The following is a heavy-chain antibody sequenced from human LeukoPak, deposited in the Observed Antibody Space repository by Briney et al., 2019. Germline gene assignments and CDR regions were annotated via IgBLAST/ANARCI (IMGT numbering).Heavy chain of an antibody. CDR2: VHHSGRT. Sequence: SETLSLTCTVSGYSISSDYYWGWIRQPPGKGLEWIGSVHHSGRTYYNPSLKSRVTISVDSSKNQFSLKLNSVTAADTAVYYCARDHLANLASRLFDPWGQGSLVTVSS. CDR3: ARDHLANLASRLFDP. CDR1: GYSISSDYY. D-gene: IGHD3-3*01. J-gene: IGHJ5*02. V-gene: IGHV4-38-2*02.